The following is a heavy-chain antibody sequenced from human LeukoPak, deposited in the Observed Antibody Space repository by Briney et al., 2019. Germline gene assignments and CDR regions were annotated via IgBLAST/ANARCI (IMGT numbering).Heavy chain of an antibody. CDR1: GFSFSTYV. Sequence: GRSLRLSCAASGFSFSTYVMHWVRQAPGKGLEWVAVTAHDESQKYYADSVNGRFTISRDNSKNALYLQMNSLRAEDTAVYCRAKDFGDYSGWFFDYWGQGTLVTVSS. CDR2: TAHDESQK. D-gene: IGHD6-19*01. V-gene: IGHV3-30*18. CDR3: AKDFGDYSGWFFDY. J-gene: IGHJ4*02.